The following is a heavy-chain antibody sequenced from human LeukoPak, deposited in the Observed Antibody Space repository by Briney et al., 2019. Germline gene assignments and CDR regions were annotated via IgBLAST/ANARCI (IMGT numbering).Heavy chain of an antibody. CDR3: AREMGYCSSTSCPGAFDI. Sequence: ASVKVSCKASGGTFSSYAISWVRQAPGQGLEWMGGIIPIFGTANYAQKFQGRVTFTADESTSTAYMELSSLRSEDTAVYYCAREMGYCSSTSCPGAFDIWGQGTMVTVSS. J-gene: IGHJ3*02. D-gene: IGHD2-2*01. V-gene: IGHV1-69*13. CDR2: IIPIFGTA. CDR1: GGTFSSYA.